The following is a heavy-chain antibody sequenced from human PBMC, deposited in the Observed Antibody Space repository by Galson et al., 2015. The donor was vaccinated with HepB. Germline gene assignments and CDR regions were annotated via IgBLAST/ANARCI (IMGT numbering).Heavy chain of an antibody. V-gene: IGHV3-9*01. CDR3: AKGRYSSSRFYFES. D-gene: IGHD6-13*01. CDR1: GFTFDDYA. Sequence: SLRLSCAASGFTFDDYAMHWVRQAPGKGLEWVSGIGWNSAIIGYADSVRGRFTISRDNAKSFLYLQMNSLRTEDTAFYYCAKGRYSSSRFYFESWGQGALVSVSS. J-gene: IGHJ4*02. CDR2: IGWNSAII.